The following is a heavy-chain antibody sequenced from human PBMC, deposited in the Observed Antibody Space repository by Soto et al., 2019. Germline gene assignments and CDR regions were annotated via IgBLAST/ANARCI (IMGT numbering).Heavy chain of an antibody. CDR2: INAGNGNT. CDR3: ARIEGYSSGWPYDY. CDR1: GYTFTSYA. J-gene: IGHJ4*02. D-gene: IGHD6-19*01. Sequence: ASVQVSCKASGYTFTSYAMHWVRQAPGQRLEWMGWINAGNGNTKYSQKFQGRVTITRDTSASTAYMELSSLRSEDTAVYYCARIEGYSSGWPYDYWGQGTLVTVSS. V-gene: IGHV1-3*01.